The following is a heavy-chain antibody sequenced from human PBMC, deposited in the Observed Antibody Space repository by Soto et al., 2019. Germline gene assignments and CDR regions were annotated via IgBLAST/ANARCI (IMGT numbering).Heavy chain of an antibody. CDR2: MSYDETKK. D-gene: IGHD3-16*01. V-gene: IGHV3-30*18. CDR3: AKDRRDGDVMHILAVAF. Sequence: PGGSLRLSCATSRFSLSSYAVHWVRQAPGKGLEWVALMSYDETKKYYADSVKGRFTISRDTSKNTLFLQMNNLRVEDTAVYYCAKDRRDGDVMHILAVAFWGQGALVTVSS. CDR1: RFSLSSYA. J-gene: IGHJ4*02.